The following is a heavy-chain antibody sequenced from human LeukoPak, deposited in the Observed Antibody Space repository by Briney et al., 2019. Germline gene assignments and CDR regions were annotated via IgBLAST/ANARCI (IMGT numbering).Heavy chain of an antibody. CDR2: IYYSGST. D-gene: IGHD5-24*01. CDR3: ASSQEMATTLFDY. Sequence: PSETLSLTCAVYGGSFSSYYWSWIRQPPGKGLEWIGYIYYSGSTNYNPSLKSRVTISVDTSKNQFSLKLSSVTAADTAVYYCASSQEMATTLFDYWGQGTLVTVSS. V-gene: IGHV4-59*01. CDR1: GGSFSSYY. J-gene: IGHJ4*02.